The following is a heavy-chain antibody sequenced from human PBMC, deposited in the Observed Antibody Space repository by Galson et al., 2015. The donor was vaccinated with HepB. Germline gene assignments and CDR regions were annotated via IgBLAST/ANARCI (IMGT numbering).Heavy chain of an antibody. V-gene: IGHV3-21*01. J-gene: IGHJ4*02. Sequence: SLRLSCAASGFTFSSYSMNWVRQAPGKGLEWVSSISSSSSYIYYADSVKGRFTISRDNAKNSLYLQMNSLRAEDTAVYYCARADAYYYDLEGFDYWGQGTLVTVSS. D-gene: IGHD3-22*01. CDR3: ARADAYYYDLEGFDY. CDR2: ISSSSSYI. CDR1: GFTFSSYS.